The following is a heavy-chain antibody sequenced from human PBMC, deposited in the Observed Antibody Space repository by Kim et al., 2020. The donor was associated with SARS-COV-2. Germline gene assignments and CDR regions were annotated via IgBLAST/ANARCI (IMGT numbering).Heavy chain of an antibody. V-gene: IGHV1-2*06. CDR1: GYTFTGYY. J-gene: IGHJ2*01. D-gene: IGHD6-13*01. CDR2: INPNSGGT. Sequence: ASVKVSCKASGYTFTGYYMHWVRQAPGQGLEWMGRINPNSGGTNYAQKFQGRVTMTRDTSISTAYMELSRLRSDDTAVYYCARDLEQQWGGHFDLWGRGTLVTVSS. CDR3: ARDLEQQWGGHFDL.